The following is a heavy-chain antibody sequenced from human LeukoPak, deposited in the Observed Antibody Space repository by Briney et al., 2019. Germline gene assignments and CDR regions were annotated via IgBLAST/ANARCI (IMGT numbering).Heavy chain of an antibody. Sequence: GGSLRLSCAASGFIFRDFAMSWVRQAPGKGLEWVSTLNGRGAGTYYADSVRGRFTITRDNSKNTLDLQMNSLRAEDTAVYYCARGRYYDFWSGYSSDAFDIWGQGTMVTVSS. D-gene: IGHD3-3*01. CDR2: LNGRGAGT. CDR1: GFIFRDFA. J-gene: IGHJ3*02. V-gene: IGHV3-23*01. CDR3: ARGRYYDFWSGYSSDAFDI.